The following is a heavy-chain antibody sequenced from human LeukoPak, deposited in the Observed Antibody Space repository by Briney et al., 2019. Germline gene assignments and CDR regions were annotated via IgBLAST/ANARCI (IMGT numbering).Heavy chain of an antibody. J-gene: IGHJ4*02. CDR1: GFTFRSNW. CDR2: IXQXGSDK. D-gene: IGHD4-17*01. V-gene: IGHV3-7*01. Sequence: GGSLRLSCTASGFTFRSNWMSWVRQAPGKXXXXXANIXQXGSDKKYVDSVKGRFAISRDNAKNSLYLQMNSLRAEDTAVYYCARTDDGDSGFFDYWGQGTLVTVSS. CDR3: ARTDDGDSGFFDY.